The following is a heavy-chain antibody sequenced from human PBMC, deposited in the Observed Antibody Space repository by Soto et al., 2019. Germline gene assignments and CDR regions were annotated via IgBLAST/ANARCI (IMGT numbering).Heavy chain of an antibody. Sequence: PSETLSLTCAVSGGSISSGGYSWSWIRQPPGKGLEWIGYIYHSGSTYYNPSLKSRVTISVDRSKNQFSLKLTSVTAADTAVYYCARERYYDILTGPFDYWGQGTLVTVSS. CDR1: GGSISSGGYS. J-gene: IGHJ4*02. D-gene: IGHD3-9*01. CDR2: IYHSGST. CDR3: ARERYYDILTGPFDY. V-gene: IGHV4-30-2*01.